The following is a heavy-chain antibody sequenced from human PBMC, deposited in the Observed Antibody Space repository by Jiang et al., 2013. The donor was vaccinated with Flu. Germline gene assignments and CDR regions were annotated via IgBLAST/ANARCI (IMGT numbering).Heavy chain of an antibody. J-gene: IGHJ4*02. D-gene: IGHD5-12*01. CDR3: STGEHVDIVATTDFGY. Sequence: TGISIHWVRQAPGKGLEWMGGFDPEDDERIYAQKFQGRVTMTEDTSTDTAYMELSSLRSEDTAVYYCSTGEHVDIVATTDFGYWGQGTLVTVSS. CDR2: FDPEDDER. V-gene: IGHV1-24*01. CDR1: TGIS.